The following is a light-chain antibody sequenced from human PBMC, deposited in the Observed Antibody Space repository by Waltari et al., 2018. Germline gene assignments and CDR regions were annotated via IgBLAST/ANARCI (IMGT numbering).Light chain of an antibody. CDR2: TAS. J-gene: IGKJ1*01. V-gene: IGKV1-5*03. Sequence: DIQMTQSPSTLAASVGDTVTITCRASQSLGSYLAWYQFKAGQAPKLLLQTASDLHIGVPSRFSGSGSGTEFTLTISSLQPDDFATYYCQQYNLYSTFGQGSKVEIK. CDR1: QSLGSY. CDR3: QQYNLYST.